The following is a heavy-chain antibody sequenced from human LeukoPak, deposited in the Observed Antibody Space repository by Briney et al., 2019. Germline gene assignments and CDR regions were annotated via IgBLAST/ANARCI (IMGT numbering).Heavy chain of an antibody. CDR2: IIPILGIA. J-gene: IGHJ4*02. V-gene: IGHV1-69*04. CDR3: ARDTPDYGDYGEGGDY. Sequence: SVKVPCKASVGTFSSYAISWVRQAPGQGLEWMGRIIPILGIANYAQKFQGRVTITADKSTSTAYMELSSLRSEDTAVYYCARDTPDYGDYGEGGDYWGQGTLVTVSS. D-gene: IGHD4-17*01. CDR1: VGTFSSYA.